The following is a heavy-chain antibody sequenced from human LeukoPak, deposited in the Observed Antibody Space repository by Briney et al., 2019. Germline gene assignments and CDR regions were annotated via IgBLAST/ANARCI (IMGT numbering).Heavy chain of an antibody. CDR2: IYHSGST. V-gene: IGHV4-30-2*01. CDR1: GGSISSGGYS. D-gene: IGHD3-3*01. Sequence: SQTLSLTCAVSGGSISSGGYSWSWIRQPPGKGLGWIGYIYHSGSTYYNPSLKSRVTISVDRSKNQFSLKLSSVTAADTAVYYCARGTDDFWSGYTNTFDYWGQGTLVTVSS. CDR3: ARGTDDFWSGYTNTFDY. J-gene: IGHJ4*02.